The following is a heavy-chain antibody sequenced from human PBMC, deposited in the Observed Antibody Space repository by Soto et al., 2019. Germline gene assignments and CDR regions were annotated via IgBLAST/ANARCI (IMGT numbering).Heavy chain of an antibody. CDR2: ISYDGSNK. CDR1: GFTFSDYY. J-gene: IGHJ5*02. Sequence: LRLSSAASGFTFSDYYMSLIRQAPGKGLEWVAAISYDGSNKNYLASVEGRFTISRDNSKNTLYLQMNALRPEDTAVYYCGRQSAVAGNWFDPWGQGTLDTVSS. CDR3: GRQSAVAGNWFDP. D-gene: IGHD6-19*01. V-gene: IGHV3-30*03.